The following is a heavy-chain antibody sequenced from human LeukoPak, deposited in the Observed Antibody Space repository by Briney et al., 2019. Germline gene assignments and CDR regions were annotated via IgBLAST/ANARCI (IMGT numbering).Heavy chain of an antibody. CDR2: IGRNSGSI. J-gene: IGHJ4*02. CDR1: GLKFDDYA. Sequence: QPGWSLRLSCAVSGLKFDDYAMHWVRQAPGKGLEWVSGIGRNSGSIGYADSVKGRFTISRDNAKNSLYLQMNSLRPEDTALYYCAKETKIPGGSWDTYYFDYWGQGTLVTVSS. CDR3: AKETKIPGGSWDTYYFDY. V-gene: IGHV3-9*01. D-gene: IGHD1-14*01.